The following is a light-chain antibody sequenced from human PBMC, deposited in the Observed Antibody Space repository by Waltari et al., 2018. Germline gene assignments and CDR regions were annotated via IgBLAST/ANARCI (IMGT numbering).Light chain of an antibody. CDR1: SSNIGPNT. V-gene: IGLV1-44*01. CDR2: ATT. CDR3: AAWDDSLNVWV. J-gene: IGLJ3*02. Sequence: QSMLTQPPSASGTPGQKVTVSCSGGSSNIGPNTVNWYLQFPGTAPKLLIYATTQRPSGVPDRFSGSKSGASASLDIGGLESGDEAQYFCAAWDDSLNVWVFGGGTKVTVL.